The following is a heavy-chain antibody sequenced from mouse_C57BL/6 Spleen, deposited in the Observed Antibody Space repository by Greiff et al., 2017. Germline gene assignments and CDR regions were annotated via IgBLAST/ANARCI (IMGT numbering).Heavy chain of an antibody. CDR1: GYAFSSSW. CDR2: IYPGDGDT. J-gene: IGHJ3*01. Sequence: VQLQQSGPELVKPGASVKISCKASGYAFSSSWMNWVKQRPGKGLEWIGRIYPGDGDTNYNGKFKGKATLTADKSSSTAYMQLSSLTSEDSAVYFCARDYDYEAYWGQGTLVTVSA. V-gene: IGHV1-82*01. CDR3: ARDYDYEAY. D-gene: IGHD2-4*01.